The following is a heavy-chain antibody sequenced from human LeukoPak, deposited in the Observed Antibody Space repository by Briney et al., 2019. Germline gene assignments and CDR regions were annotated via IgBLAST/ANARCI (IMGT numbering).Heavy chain of an antibody. Sequence: GESLQISCQGAGSTFHNYWIACGRQLPGKGLEWMGIIYPDDSDARYSPSFQGQVTISADKSMPTAYLQWSSLKASDTAMYYCARHRGYGGDYDYWGQGTLVTVSS. D-gene: IGHD2-21*01. V-gene: IGHV5-51*01. CDR2: IYPDDSDA. J-gene: IGHJ4*02. CDR3: ARHRGYGGDYDY. CDR1: GSTFHNYW.